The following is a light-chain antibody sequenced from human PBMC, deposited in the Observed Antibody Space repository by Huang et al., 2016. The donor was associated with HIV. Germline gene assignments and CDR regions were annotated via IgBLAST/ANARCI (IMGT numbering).Light chain of an antibody. J-gene: IGKJ4*01. Sequence: EIVLTQSPATLSLSPGERATLSCRASQSVSSYLGWYQQKPGQAPSLLIYDASNRATGIPARFSGSGSGTDFTLTISSLEPEDFAVYYCQQRSISLTFGGGTKVEIK. CDR3: QQRSISLT. CDR2: DAS. CDR1: QSVSSY. V-gene: IGKV3-11*01.